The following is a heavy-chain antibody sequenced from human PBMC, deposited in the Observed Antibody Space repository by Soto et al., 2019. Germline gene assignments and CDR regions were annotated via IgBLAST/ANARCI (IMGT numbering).Heavy chain of an antibody. CDR3: ARIRARDDAFDI. CDR1: GGSISSSSYY. V-gene: IGHV4-39*01. D-gene: IGHD3-16*01. Sequence: PSETLSLTCTVSGGSISSSSYYWGWIRQPPGKGLEWIGSIYYSGSTYYNPSLKSRVTISVDTSKNQFSLKLSSVTAADTAVYYCARIRARDDAFDIWGQGTMVTVS. J-gene: IGHJ3*02. CDR2: IYYSGST.